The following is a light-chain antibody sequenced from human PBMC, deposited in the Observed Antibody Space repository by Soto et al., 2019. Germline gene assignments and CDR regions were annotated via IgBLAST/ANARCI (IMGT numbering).Light chain of an antibody. CDR2: GAS. Sequence: ELVLTQSPGTLSLSPGERATLSCRASQSVSSSYLACYQQKPGQAPRLLIYGASSRATGIPDRFSGSGSGTDFTLTISRLEPEDFAVYYCQQYGSSPLFTFGPGTKVDIK. J-gene: IGKJ3*01. CDR3: QQYGSSPLFT. CDR1: QSVSSSY. V-gene: IGKV3-20*01.